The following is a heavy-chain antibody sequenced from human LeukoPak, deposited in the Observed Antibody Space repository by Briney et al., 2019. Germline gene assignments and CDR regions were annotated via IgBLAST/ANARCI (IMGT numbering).Heavy chain of an antibody. CDR2: IYYSGST. V-gene: IGHV4-59*01. Sequence: SETLSLTCTVSGGSISYYYWNWIRQPPGKGLEWIGYIYYSGSTNYNPSLKSRVTISVDTSKNQFSLKLSSVTAADTAVYYCARDQGGITMVRGVPRAWFDPWGQGTLVTVSS. CDR1: GGSISYYY. J-gene: IGHJ5*02. D-gene: IGHD3-10*01. CDR3: ARDQGGITMVRGVPRAWFDP.